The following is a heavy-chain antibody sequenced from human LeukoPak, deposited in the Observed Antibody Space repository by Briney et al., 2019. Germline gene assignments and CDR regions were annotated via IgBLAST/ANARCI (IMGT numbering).Heavy chain of an antibody. CDR1: VGSINRHY. CDR2: ISYRGST. J-gene: IGHJ6*03. CDR3: AREFPPLRDGYIDV. Sequence: SETLSLTCTVSVGSINRHYWSWIRQAPGKGLEWIGHISYRGSTNYNPSLMSRVTMSVDTSKNQFSLKLTSVTAADTAVYVCAREFPPLRDGYIDVWGKGTTVTVSS. D-gene: IGHD2-21*01. V-gene: IGHV4-59*11.